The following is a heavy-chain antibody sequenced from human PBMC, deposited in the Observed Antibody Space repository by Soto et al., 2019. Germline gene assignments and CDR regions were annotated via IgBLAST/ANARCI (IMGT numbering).Heavy chain of an antibody. V-gene: IGHV4-59*03. CDR2: IYDDGTT. D-gene: IGHD2-2*01. CDR3: VSSRSAIYGDALDV. Sequence: LSLPCSVSGGSISSYFRNWLRHPPGKGLEWIGYIYDDGTTDYNPSLKSRVTILLDMSKNQFSLKLSSVTAADTAVYYCVSSRSAIYGDALDVWGQGTMVTVSS. J-gene: IGHJ3*01. CDR1: GGSISSYF.